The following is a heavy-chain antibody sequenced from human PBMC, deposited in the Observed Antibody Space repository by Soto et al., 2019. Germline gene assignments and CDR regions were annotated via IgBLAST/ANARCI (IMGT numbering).Heavy chain of an antibody. CDR2: ISTYNGNT. Sequence: QVQLVQSGAEVKKPGASVKVSCKASGYTFTSYGISWVRQAPGQGLEWMGWISTYNGNTNYAQKLKGRVTMTTDTSTSTAYMELRSLRSDDTAVYYCARVDYDILTAYWYFDLWGRGTLVTVSS. J-gene: IGHJ2*01. CDR1: GYTFTSYG. D-gene: IGHD3-9*01. CDR3: ARVDYDILTAYWYFDL. V-gene: IGHV1-18*01.